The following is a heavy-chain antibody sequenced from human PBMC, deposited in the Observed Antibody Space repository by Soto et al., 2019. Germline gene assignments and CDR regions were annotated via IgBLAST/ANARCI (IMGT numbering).Heavy chain of an antibody. V-gene: IGHV3-15*01. D-gene: IGHD2-15*01. Sequence: KPVGSLRLSCAASGFTFSNAWMSWVRQAPGKGLEWVGRIKSKTDGGTTDYAAPVKGRFTISRDDSKNTLYLQMNSLKTEDTAVYYCTTDSGYCSGGSCSSRHYYYGMDVWGQGTTVTVSS. CDR1: GFTFSNAW. CDR3: TTDSGYCSGGSCSSRHYYYGMDV. J-gene: IGHJ6*02. CDR2: IKSKTDGGTT.